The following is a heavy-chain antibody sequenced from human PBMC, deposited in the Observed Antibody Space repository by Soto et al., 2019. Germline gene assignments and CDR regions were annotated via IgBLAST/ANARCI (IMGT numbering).Heavy chain of an antibody. V-gene: IGHV1-69*01. Sequence: QVQLVQSGAEVKKPGSSVKVSCKASGGSFTRHAISWVRQAPGHGLEWMGGIVPIIGVANYAQNVQDRFTSIADESTSTAYMELTSLKSEDTAIYYCARGGDGYNYYFVYWGQGTLVTVSS. CDR2: IVPIIGVA. CDR3: ARGGDGYNYYFVY. CDR1: GGSFTRHA. J-gene: IGHJ4*02. D-gene: IGHD5-12*01.